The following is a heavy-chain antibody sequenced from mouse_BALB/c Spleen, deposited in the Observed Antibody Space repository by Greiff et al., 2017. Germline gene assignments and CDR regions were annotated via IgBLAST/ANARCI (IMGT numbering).Heavy chain of an antibody. CDR3: ARGGYPFYYAMDY. D-gene: IGHD1-2*01. CDR2: ISDGGSYT. J-gene: IGHJ4*01. V-gene: IGHV5-4*02. CDR1: GFTFSDYY. Sequence: EVNVVESGGGLVKPGGSLKLSCAASGFTFSDYYMYWVRQTPEKRLEWVATISDGGSYTYYPDSVKGRFTISRDNAKNNLYLQMSSLKSEDTAMYYCARGGYPFYYAMDYWGQGTSVTVSS.